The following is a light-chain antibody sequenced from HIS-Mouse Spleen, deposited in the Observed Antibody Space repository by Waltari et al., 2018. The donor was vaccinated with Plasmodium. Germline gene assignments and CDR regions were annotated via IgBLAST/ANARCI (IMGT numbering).Light chain of an antibody. CDR1: QSVSSN. CDR2: GAS. CDR3: QQYNNWSFT. J-gene: IGKJ3*01. V-gene: IGKV3-15*01. Sequence: EIVMTQSPATLSVSPGERATLSCRASQSVSSNLAWYQQKPGQAPRLRIYGASTSATVIPARFSGSGSGTEFTLTISSLQSEDFAVYYCQQYNNWSFTFGPGTKVDIK.